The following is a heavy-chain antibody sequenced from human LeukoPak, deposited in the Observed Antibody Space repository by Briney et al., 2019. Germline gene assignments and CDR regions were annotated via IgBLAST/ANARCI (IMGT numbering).Heavy chain of an antibody. CDR1: GGSISSGNYH. D-gene: IGHD4/OR15-4a*01. CDR3: ERGPLLGDDYDPPFRY. J-gene: IGHJ4*02. Sequence: SETLSLTCTVSGGSISSGNYHWSWIRQPAGKGLEWIGRIYTGGSTNYNPSFKSRLTISIDKSKNQFSLKLTSVTAADSAVYFCERGPLLGDDYDPPFRYWGQGTLVTVSS. V-gene: IGHV4-61*02. CDR2: IYTGGST.